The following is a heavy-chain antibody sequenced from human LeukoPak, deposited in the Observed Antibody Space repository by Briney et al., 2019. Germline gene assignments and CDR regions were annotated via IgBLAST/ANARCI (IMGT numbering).Heavy chain of an antibody. Sequence: SETLSLTRTVSGGSISSGGYYWSWIRQHPGKGLEWIGYIYYSGSTYYNPSLKSRVTISVDTSKNQFSLKLSSVTAADTAVYYCARVLRGRIAVAGTFDYWGQGTLVTVSS. CDR1: GGSISSGGYY. D-gene: IGHD6-19*01. CDR3: ARVLRGRIAVAGTFDY. V-gene: IGHV4-31*03. CDR2: IYYSGST. J-gene: IGHJ4*02.